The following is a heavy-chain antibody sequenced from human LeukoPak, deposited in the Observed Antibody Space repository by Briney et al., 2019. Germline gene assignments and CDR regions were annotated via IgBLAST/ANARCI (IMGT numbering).Heavy chain of an antibody. Sequence: SETLSLTCSVSGGSISSSSYYWGWIRQPPGKGLEWIGDVYYSGSTYYNPSLKSRVTISVDTSKNQFSLKLSSVTAADTAVYYCARRGGYNYGFDYWGQGTLVIVSS. CDR1: GGSISSSSYY. CDR3: ARRGGYNYGFDY. CDR2: VYYSGST. J-gene: IGHJ4*02. D-gene: IGHD5-18*01. V-gene: IGHV4-39*01.